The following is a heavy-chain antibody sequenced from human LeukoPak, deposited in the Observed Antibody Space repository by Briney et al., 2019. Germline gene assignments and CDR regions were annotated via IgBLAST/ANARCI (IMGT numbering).Heavy chain of an antibody. CDR3: ARGSHGSYYYYGMDV. CDR1: GGSISRFH. Sequence: SETLSLTCTVSGGSISRFHWSWIRQPPGKGLEWIGYIDYSGTTKYNPSLKSRVTISVDASKIQFSLKLKSVTAADTAVYYCARGSHGSYYYYGMDVWGQGTTVTVSS. D-gene: IGHD3-10*01. J-gene: IGHJ6*02. V-gene: IGHV4-59*01. CDR2: IDYSGTT.